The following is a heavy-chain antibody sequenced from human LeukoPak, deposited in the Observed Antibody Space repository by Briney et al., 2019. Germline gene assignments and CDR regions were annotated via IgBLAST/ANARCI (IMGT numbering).Heavy chain of an antibody. Sequence: SETLSLTCTVSGGSISSYYWSWIRQPPGKGLEWIGYIYYSGSTNYNPSLKSRVTISVDTSKNQFSLKLSSVTAADTAVYYCARGRTWLRFEAYYYYYMDAWGKGTTVTVSS. CDR2: IYYSGST. J-gene: IGHJ6*03. CDR3: ARGRTWLRFEAYYYYYMDA. V-gene: IGHV4-59*12. CDR1: GGSISSYY. D-gene: IGHD5-12*01.